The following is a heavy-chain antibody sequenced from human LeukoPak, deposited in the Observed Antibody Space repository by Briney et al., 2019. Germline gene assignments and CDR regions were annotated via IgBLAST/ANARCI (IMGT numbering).Heavy chain of an antibody. CDR2: IYHSGST. V-gene: IGHV4-38-2*02. J-gene: IGHJ4*02. Sequence: SETLSLTCTVSGYSISSGYYWGWIRQPPGKGLEWIGSIYHSGSTYYNPSLKSRVTISVDTSKNQFSLKLSSVTAADTAVYYCARHGTYYYGSGSYYPPFDYWGQGSLVTVSS. D-gene: IGHD3-10*01. CDR1: GYSISSGYY. CDR3: ARHGTYYYGSGSYYPPFDY.